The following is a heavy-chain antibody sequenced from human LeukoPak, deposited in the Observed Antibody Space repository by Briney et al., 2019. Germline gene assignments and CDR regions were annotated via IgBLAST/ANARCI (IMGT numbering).Heavy chain of an antibody. CDR1: GFTFSSYS. CDR2: ISSSSSTI. Sequence: PGGSLRLSCAASGFTFSSYSMLWVRQAPGKGLEWVSYISSSSSTIYYADSVKGRFTISRDNAKNSLYLQMNSLRAEDTAVYYCVRLLAYNSGGEAFDHWGQGTLVTVSS. J-gene: IGHJ4*02. CDR3: VRLLAYNSGGEAFDH. D-gene: IGHD1-20*01. V-gene: IGHV3-48*01.